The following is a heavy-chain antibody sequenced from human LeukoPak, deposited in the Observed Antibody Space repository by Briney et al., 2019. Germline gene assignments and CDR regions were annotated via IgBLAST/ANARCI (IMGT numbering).Heavy chain of an antibody. D-gene: IGHD3-10*02. CDR1: GFTFSSYA. J-gene: IGHJ6*04. CDR3: AELGITMIGGV. Sequence: GGSLRLSCAASGFTFSSYAMSWVRQAPGEGLEWVSAISVGSGSTYYADSVKGRFTISRDNSKNTLYLQMNSLRAEDTAVYYCAELGITMIGGVWGKGTTVTISS. CDR2: ISVGSGST. V-gene: IGHV3-23*01.